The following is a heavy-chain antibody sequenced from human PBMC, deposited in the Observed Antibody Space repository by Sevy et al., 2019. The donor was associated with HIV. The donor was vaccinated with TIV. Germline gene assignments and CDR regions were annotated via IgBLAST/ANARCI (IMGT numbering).Heavy chain of an antibody. J-gene: IGHJ6*02. CDR1: GDSVSSNSAA. D-gene: IGHD5-12*01. Sequence: SETLSLTCAISGDSVSSNSAAWNWIRQSPSRGLEWLGRTYYRSKWYNDYAVSVKSRITINPDTSKNQFSLQLNSVTPEDTAVYYCARDVWLPYYYYYGMDVWGQGTTVTVSS. CDR3: ARDVWLPYYYYYGMDV. CDR2: TYYRSKWYN. V-gene: IGHV6-1*01.